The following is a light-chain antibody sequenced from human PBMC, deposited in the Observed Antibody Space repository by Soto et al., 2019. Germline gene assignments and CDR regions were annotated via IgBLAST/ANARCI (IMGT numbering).Light chain of an antibody. CDR2: DAS. Sequence: EIVLTQSPATLSLSPGERATLSCRASQSVSSYFAWYQQKPGQAPRLLIYDASNRATGIPARFSGSGSGTDFTLTISSLEPEALAVYYCQQRGNWPLTFGQGTKVEIK. CDR3: QQRGNWPLT. V-gene: IGKV3-11*01. J-gene: IGKJ1*01. CDR1: QSVSSY.